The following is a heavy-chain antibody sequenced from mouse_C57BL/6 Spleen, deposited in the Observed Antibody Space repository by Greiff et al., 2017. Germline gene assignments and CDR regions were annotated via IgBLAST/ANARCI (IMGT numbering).Heavy chain of an antibody. J-gene: IGHJ4*01. D-gene: IGHD1-1*01. CDR2: IDPSDSET. Sequence: QVQLQQPGAELVRPGSSVKLSCKASGYTFTSYWMHWVKQRPIQGLEWIGNIDPSDSETHYNQKFKDKATLTVDKSSSTAYMQLSSLTSEDPAVYYGARDGSSYYYYAMDYWGQGTSVTVSS. CDR1: GYTFTSYW. V-gene: IGHV1-52*01. CDR3: ARDGSSYYYYAMDY.